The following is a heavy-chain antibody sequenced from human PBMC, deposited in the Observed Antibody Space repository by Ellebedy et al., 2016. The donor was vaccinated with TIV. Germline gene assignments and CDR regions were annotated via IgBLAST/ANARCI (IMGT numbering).Heavy chain of an antibody. CDR2: ISDSSSYI. D-gene: IGHD3-22*01. V-gene: IGHV3-21*04. CDR1: GFTFSMFS. J-gene: IGHJ3*02. CDR3: ARGSSVTTTIWNAFDI. Sequence: GESLKISCAASGFTFSMFSMSWVRQAPGKGLEWVSSISDSSSYIYYADSVKGRFTISRDNARNSLLLQMSSLRAEDTAVYYCARGSSVTTTIWNAFDIWGQGTMVTVSS.